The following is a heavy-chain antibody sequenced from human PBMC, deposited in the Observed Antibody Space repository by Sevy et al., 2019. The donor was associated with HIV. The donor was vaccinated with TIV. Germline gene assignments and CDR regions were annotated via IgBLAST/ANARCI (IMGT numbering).Heavy chain of an antibody. D-gene: IGHD3-3*01. CDR1: GFRFESQA. CDR3: AKDVRDQSRYDDFWSGSPCFDY. Sequence: GGSLRLSCVASGFRFESQAMSWVRQAPGKGLEWVSGMSGRGDSRGYAHSVKGRFTISRDNSKNTVYLQMNSLTAEDTALYYCAKDVRDQSRYDDFWSGSPCFDYWGRGILVTVSS. V-gene: IGHV3-23*01. CDR2: MSGRGDSR. J-gene: IGHJ4*01.